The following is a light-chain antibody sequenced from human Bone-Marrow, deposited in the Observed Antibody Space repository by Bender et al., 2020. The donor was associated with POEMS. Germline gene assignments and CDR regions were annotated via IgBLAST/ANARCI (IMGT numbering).Light chain of an antibody. Sequence: SYELTQPPSVSVSPGQTARITCGGNKFGSRSVHWYQQKPGQAPVVVVYDGSDRPSGIPERCSASNFGNIATLTIGGTQALDEADYYCQAWSSSSVVFGGGTKLTVL. V-gene: IGLV3-21*02. CDR2: DGS. J-gene: IGLJ2*01. CDR1: KFGSRS. CDR3: QAWSSSSVV.